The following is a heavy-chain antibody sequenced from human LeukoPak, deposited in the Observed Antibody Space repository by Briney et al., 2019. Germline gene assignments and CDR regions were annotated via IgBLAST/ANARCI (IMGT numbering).Heavy chain of an antibody. CDR1: GYTFSGYY. CDR3: ATEVTD. Sequence: GPSVTLSCKASGYTFSGYYMHWVRQAPGQGLEWMGWINPNSGGTKYAQKFQGRVTMTRDTSISTAYMELSRLRSDDTAVYYCATEVTDWGQGTLV. D-gene: IGHD5-18*01. J-gene: IGHJ4*02. CDR2: INPNSGGT. V-gene: IGHV1-2*02.